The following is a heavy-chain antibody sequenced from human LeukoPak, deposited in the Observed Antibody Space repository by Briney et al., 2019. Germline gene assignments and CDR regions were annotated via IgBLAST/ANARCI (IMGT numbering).Heavy chain of an antibody. CDR3: AREVSESSGRLLDY. Sequence: PSETLSLTCTVSSGSINGYYWTWVRQPAGKGLEWIGRIYRSGSNNYNPSLKSRVSVSVDTPKNQFSLNLTSVTAADTAVYYCAREVSESSGRLLDYWGRGTLVTVSS. CDR1: SGSINGYY. D-gene: IGHD3-10*01. CDR2: IYRSGSN. V-gene: IGHV4-4*07. J-gene: IGHJ4*02.